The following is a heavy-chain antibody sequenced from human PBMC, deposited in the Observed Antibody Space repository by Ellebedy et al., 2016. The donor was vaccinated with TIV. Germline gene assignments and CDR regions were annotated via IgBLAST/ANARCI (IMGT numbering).Heavy chain of an antibody. CDR3: AREVIAGINWFDP. D-gene: IGHD2-21*01. CDR1: GGSVIRSGYY. Sequence: GSLRLXXSVSGGSVIRSGYYCTWLRHPPGKGLEWIGSLYYSGSTWYNPSFKSRVTISVDTSKNQFSLKLSSVTAADTAVYYCAREVIAGINWFDPWGQGTLVTVSS. J-gene: IGHJ5*02. V-gene: IGHV4-39*02. CDR2: LYYSGST.